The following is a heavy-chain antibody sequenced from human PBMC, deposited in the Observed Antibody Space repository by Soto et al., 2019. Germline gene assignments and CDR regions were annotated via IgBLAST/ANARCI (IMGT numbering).Heavy chain of an antibody. D-gene: IGHD4-17*01. CDR3: ARTCWGYGDYVCGEPTDY. Sequence: SETLSLTCTVSGGSISSSSYYWGWIRQPPGKGLEWIGSIYYSGSTYYNPSLKSRVPISVDTSKNQFSLKLSSVTAADTAVYYCARTCWGYGDYVCGEPTDYWGQGTLVTVSS. J-gene: IGHJ4*02. V-gene: IGHV4-39*01. CDR1: GGSISSSSYY. CDR2: IYYSGST.